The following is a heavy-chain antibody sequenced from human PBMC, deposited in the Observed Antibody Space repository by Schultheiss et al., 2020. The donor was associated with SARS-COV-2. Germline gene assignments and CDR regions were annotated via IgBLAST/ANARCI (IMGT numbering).Heavy chain of an antibody. CDR1: GFTFSSYA. V-gene: IGHV3-21*01. J-gene: IGHJ6*02. Sequence: GGSLRLSCAASGFTFSSYAMSWVRQAPGKGLEWVSSISSSSSYIYYADSVKGRFTISRDNAKNSLYLQMNSLRAEDTAVYYCARAVHGSGSYFTPEYYYYYGMDVWGQGTTVTVSS. CDR2: ISSSSSYI. D-gene: IGHD3-10*01. CDR3: ARAVHGSGSYFTPEYYYYYGMDV.